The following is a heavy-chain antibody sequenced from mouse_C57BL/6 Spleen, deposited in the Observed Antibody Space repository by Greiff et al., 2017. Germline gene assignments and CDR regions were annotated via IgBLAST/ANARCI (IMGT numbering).Heavy chain of an antibody. CDR1: GYTFTSYW. V-gene: IGHV1-69*01. CDR2: IDPSDSYT. CDR3: ARLSHYYGSSYYYFDY. J-gene: IGHJ2*01. Sequence: QVQLQQPGAELVMPGASVKLSCKASGYTFTSYWMHWVKQRPGQGLEWIGEIDPSDSYTNSNQTFKGKSTLTVDKSSSTAYMQLSRLTSEDSAVYYCARLSHYYGSSYYYFDYWGQGTTLTVAS. D-gene: IGHD1-1*01.